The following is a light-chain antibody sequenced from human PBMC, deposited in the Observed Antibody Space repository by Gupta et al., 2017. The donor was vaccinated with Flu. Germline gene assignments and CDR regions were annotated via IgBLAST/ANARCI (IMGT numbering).Light chain of an antibody. CDR2: KAS. J-gene: IGKJ1*01. V-gene: IGKV1-5*03. CDR3: QQYYGSSPWT. Sequence: DRVTITYRASQSISSWLAWYQQKPGKAPRLLVYKASSLESGVPSRFSGSESGTEFTLTISSLQPDDFATYYCQQYYGSSPWTFGQGTKVEVK. CDR1: QSISSW.